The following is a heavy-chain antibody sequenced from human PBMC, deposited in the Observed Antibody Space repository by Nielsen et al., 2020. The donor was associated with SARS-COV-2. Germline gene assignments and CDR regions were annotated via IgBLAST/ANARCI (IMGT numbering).Heavy chain of an antibody. V-gene: IGHV2-5*02. Sequence: SGPPLLIPTHTFSLSCPFSVFSLRPPPVLVGWFLPPPLHALECLALIYWDDDERYSPSLRNRLTITKDTSKNQVVLTMTNMDPVDTATYYCANRQITNWNYVNYLDYWGQGTLVTVSS. CDR1: VFSLRPPPVL. CDR3: ANRQITNWNYVNYLDY. J-gene: IGHJ4*02. CDR2: IYWDDDE. D-gene: IGHD1-7*01.